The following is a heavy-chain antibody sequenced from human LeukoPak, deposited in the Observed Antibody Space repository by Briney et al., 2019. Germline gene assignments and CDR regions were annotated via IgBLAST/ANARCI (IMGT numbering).Heavy chain of an antibody. CDR2: IYYSGST. CDR1: GGSISSYY. J-gene: IGHJ4*02. V-gene: IGHV4-59*01. D-gene: IGHD4-17*01. Sequence: SETLSLTCTVSGGSISSYYWSWIRQPPGKGLEWIGYIYYSGSTNYNPSLKSRVTISVDTSTNQFSLKLSSVTAADTAVYYCARESVTTETFDYWGQGTLVTVSS. CDR3: ARESVTTETFDY.